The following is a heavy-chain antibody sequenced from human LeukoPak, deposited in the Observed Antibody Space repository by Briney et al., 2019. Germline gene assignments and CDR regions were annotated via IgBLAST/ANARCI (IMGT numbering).Heavy chain of an antibody. CDR3: ANMVRGVIINY. CDR2: ISNNGGST. D-gene: IGHD3-10*01. V-gene: IGHV3-23*01. CDR1: GFTFTNFA. J-gene: IGHJ4*02. Sequence: GRSLRLSCAASGFTFTNFAMSWVRQAPGKGLEWVSTISNNGGSTYFVDSVKGRFTISRDNSKNTLYLQMNSLRAEDTAVYHCANMVRGVIINYWGQGTLVTVSS.